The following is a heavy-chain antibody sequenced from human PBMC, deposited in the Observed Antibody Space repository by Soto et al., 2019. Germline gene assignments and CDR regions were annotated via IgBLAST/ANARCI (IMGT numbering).Heavy chain of an antibody. Sequence: KQSQTLSLTCAISGDSVSSNSAAWNWIRQSPSRGLEWLGRTYYRSKWYNDYAVSVKSRITINPDTSKNQFSLQLNSVTPEDTAVYYCARDQQLVIYYYYYGMDVWGQGTTVTVSS. CDR2: TYYRSKWYN. CDR3: ARDQQLVIYYYYYGMDV. J-gene: IGHJ6*02. D-gene: IGHD6-6*01. CDR1: GDSVSSNSAA. V-gene: IGHV6-1*01.